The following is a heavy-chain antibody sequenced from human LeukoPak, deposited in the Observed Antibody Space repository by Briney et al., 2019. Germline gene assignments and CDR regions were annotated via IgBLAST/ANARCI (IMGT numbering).Heavy chain of an antibody. D-gene: IGHD3-10*01. CDR3: ARDRITMVRGVGPH. J-gene: IGHJ4*02. Sequence: SETLSLTCAVYGGSFSGYYWSWIRQPPGKGLEWIGEINHSGSTNYNPSLKSRVTISVDTSKNQFSLKLSSVTAADTAVYYCARDRITMVRGVGPHWGQGTLVTVSS. V-gene: IGHV4-34*01. CDR2: INHSGST. CDR1: GGSFSGYY.